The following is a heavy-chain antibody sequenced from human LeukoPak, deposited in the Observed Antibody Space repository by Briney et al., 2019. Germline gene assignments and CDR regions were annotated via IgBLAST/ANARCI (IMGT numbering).Heavy chain of an antibody. CDR3: ARAYGSGSSYHPDY. J-gene: IGHJ4*02. CDR1: GYTFTADY. D-gene: IGHD3-10*01. V-gene: IGHV1-2*02. CDR2: INPNSGGA. Sequence: ASVKVSCKASGYTFTADYMRWVRQAPGQGLEWVGWINPNSGGANSSQKFQDRVTLTRDTSISTAYMELGSLRSDDTAIYYCARAYGSGSSYHPDYWGQGTLVTVSS.